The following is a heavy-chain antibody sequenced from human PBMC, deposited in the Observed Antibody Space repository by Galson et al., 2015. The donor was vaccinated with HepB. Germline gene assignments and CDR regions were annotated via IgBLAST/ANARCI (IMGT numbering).Heavy chain of an antibody. Sequence: SLKLSCEASGFIFMSYALSWVRQGPGKGLEWIAWLNTATGNPNYAHDFTGRFVFSLDASVNTVYLQINTLQAEDTAVYFCARSGAGGNAFDFWGQGTMVTVSS. J-gene: IGHJ3*01. V-gene: IGHV7-4-1*02. D-gene: IGHD3-10*01. CDR1: GFIFMSYA. CDR2: LNTATGNP. CDR3: ARSGAGGNAFDF.